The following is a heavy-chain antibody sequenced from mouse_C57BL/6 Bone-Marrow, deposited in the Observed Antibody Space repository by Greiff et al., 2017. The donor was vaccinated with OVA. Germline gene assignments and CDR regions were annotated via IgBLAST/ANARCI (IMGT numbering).Heavy chain of an antibody. V-gene: IGHV1-22*01. CDR2: INPNNGGP. CDR3: ARGGGNQAWFAY. J-gene: IGHJ3*01. Sequence: EVQLQQSGPELVKPGASVKMSCKASGYTFTDYNLHWVKQSHGKSLEWIGYINPNNGGPRYNQKFKGKATLTVNKSSSTAYMELRSLTSEDSAVYYCARGGGNQAWFAYWGQGTLVTVSA. D-gene: IGHD2-1*01. CDR1: GYTFTDYN.